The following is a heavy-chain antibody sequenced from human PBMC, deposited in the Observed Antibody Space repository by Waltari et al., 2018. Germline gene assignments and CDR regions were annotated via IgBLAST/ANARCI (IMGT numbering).Heavy chain of an antibody. CDR3: AREQGSSSWYMSGMDV. V-gene: IGHV4-34*01. CDR1: GGSFSGYY. CDR2: INHRGST. D-gene: IGHD6-13*01. Sequence: QVQLQQWGAGLLKPSETLSLTCAVYGGSFSGYYWSWIRQPPGKGLEWIGEINHRGSTTYNPALKRRVTISVDTSKNQFSLKLSSVTAADTAVYYCAREQGSSSWYMSGMDVWGQGTTVTVSS. J-gene: IGHJ6*02.